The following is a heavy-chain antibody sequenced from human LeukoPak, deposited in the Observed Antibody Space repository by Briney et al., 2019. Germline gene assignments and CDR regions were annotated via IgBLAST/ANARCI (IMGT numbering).Heavy chain of an antibody. Sequence: GGSLRLSRAASGFTFSSYGMHWVRQAPGRGLEWVSAISTTGGTTYYADSVRGRFTISRDNSRNTLYLQMNSLRAEDTAIYYCAKNGDRGAYCSGGTCYPYYYYYMDVWGKGTTVTISS. V-gene: IGHV3-23*01. CDR1: GFTFSSYG. CDR3: AKNGDRGAYCSGGTCYPYYYYYMDV. J-gene: IGHJ6*03. CDR2: ISTTGGTT. D-gene: IGHD2-15*01.